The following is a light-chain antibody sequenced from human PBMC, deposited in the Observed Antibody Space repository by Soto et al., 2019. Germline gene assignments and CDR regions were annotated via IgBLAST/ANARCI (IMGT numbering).Light chain of an antibody. CDR3: SSYTSSSNYV. Sequence: SALTKPASVSGSPGQSITISCTGTSSDVGGYNYVSWYQQHPGKAPKLMIYDVSNRPSGVSNRFSGSKSGNTASLTISGLQAEDEADYYCSSYTSSSNYVFGTGTKVTVL. CDR1: SSDVGGYNY. J-gene: IGLJ1*01. CDR2: DVS. V-gene: IGLV2-14*01.